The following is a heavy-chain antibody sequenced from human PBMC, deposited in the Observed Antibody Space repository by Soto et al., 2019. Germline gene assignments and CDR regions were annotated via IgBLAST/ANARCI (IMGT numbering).Heavy chain of an antibody. J-gene: IGHJ5*02. D-gene: IGHD6-6*01. CDR1: GFSFTAYY. Sequence: ASVKVSCKASGFSFTAYYIHWLRQAPGQGLEWMGWINAHSGGTEYAQKFQGRVTLTRDTSIATAYLTLTSLTSDDTALYYCAKDLTRQLADWLDPWGQGTQVTVSS. V-gene: IGHV1-2*02. CDR2: INAHSGGT. CDR3: AKDLTRQLADWLDP.